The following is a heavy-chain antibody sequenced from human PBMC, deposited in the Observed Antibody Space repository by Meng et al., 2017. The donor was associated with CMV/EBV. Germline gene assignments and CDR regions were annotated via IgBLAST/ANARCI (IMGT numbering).Heavy chain of an antibody. CDR2: FDPEDGET. J-gene: IGHJ4*02. V-gene: IGHV1-24*01. CDR3: ATEIFGGWYSFDY. Sequence: GELVQAGAEVKEPGASVKVSCKVSGYTLTELSMHWVRQAPGKGHEWMGGFDPEDGETIYAQKFQGRVTMTEDTSTDTAYMELSSLRSEDTAVYYCATEIFGGWYSFDYWGQGTLVTVSS. CDR1: GYTLTELS. D-gene: IGHD6-19*01.